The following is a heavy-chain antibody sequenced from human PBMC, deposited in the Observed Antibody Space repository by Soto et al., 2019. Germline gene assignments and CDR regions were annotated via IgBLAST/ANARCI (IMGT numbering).Heavy chain of an antibody. J-gene: IGHJ4*02. V-gene: IGHV1-18*01. CDR2: ISADNGNT. CDR1: GYTFNSYG. CDR3: ARGGGLGKLAMGFDY. Sequence: QVQLVQSGAEVKKPGASVKVSCKASGYTFNSYGITWVRQAPGQGLEWMGCISADNGNTNYAQNLQGRVTMTTDPSTSTAYMGVRSLRSDDTAVYYCARGGGLGKLAMGFDYWGQGTLVTVSS. D-gene: IGHD3-16*01.